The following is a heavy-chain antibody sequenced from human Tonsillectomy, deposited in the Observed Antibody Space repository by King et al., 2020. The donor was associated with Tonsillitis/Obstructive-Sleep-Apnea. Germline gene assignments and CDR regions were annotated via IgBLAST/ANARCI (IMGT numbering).Heavy chain of an antibody. CDR1: GFTFSSYA. CDR3: AKDQVYRIAARPRWFDP. D-gene: IGHD6-6*01. J-gene: IGHJ5*02. V-gene: IGHV3-23*04. Sequence: EVQLVESGGGLVQPGGSLRLSCAASGFTFSSYAMSWVRQAPGKGLEWVSAISGSGGSTYYADSVKGRFTISRDNSKNTLYLQMNSLRAEDTAVYYCAKDQVYRIAARPRWFDPWGQGTLVTVSS. CDR2: ISGSGGST.